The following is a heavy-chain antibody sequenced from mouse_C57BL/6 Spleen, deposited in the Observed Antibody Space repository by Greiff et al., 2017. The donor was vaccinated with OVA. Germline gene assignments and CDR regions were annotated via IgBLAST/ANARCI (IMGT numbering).Heavy chain of an antibody. CDR1: GFTFSNYW. CDR3: TLGLYYYAMDY. J-gene: IGHJ4*01. V-gene: IGHV6-3*01. CDR2: IRLKSDNYAT. D-gene: IGHD4-1*01. Sequence: EVQRVESGGGLVQPGGSMKLSCVASGFTFSNYWMNWVRQSPEKGLEWVAQIRLKSDNYATHYAESVKGRFTISRDDSKSSVYLQMNNLRAEDTGIYYCTLGLYYYAMDYWGQGTSVTVSS.